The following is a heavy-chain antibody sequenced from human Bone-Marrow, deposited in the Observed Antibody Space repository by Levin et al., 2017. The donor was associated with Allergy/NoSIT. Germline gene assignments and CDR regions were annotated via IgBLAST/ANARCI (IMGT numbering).Heavy chain of an antibody. J-gene: IGHJ4*02. Sequence: GESLKISCKTSGYNFKSYYIHWVRQAPGQGLEWMGMINPSGGGTTYAQKFQGRVTMTRDTSTSTMYIDLSSLRSDDTAVFYCARDGDYGSTNLAYWGQGTLITVSS. D-gene: IGHD3-10*01. CDR3: ARDGDYGSTNLAY. CDR2: INPSGGGT. CDR1: GYNFKSYY. V-gene: IGHV1-46*02.